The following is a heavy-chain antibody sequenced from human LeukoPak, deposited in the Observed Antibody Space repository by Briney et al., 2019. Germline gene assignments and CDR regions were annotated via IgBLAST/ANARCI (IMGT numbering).Heavy chain of an antibody. CDR1: GGSISSSSYY. D-gene: IGHD6-19*01. Sequence: SETLSLTCTVSGGSISSSSYYWGWIRQPPGKGLEWIGSIYYSGSTYYNPSLKSRVTISVDTSKNQFSLKLSSVTAADTAVYYCARDVGQWLAPTDYMDVWGKGTTVTVSS. CDR3: ARDVGQWLAPTDYMDV. J-gene: IGHJ6*03. CDR2: IYYSGST. V-gene: IGHV4-39*07.